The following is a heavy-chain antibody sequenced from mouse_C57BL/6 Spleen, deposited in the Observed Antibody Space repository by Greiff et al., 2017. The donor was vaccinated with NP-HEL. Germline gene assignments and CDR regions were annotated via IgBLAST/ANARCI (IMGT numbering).Heavy chain of an antibody. V-gene: IGHV5-4*01. Sequence: DVKLVESGGGLVKPGGSLKLSCAASGFTFSSYAMSWVRQTPEKRLEWVATISDGGSYTYYPDNVKGRFTISRDNAKNNLYLQMSHLKSEDTAMYYCAREVLGRGFDYWGQGTTLTVSS. D-gene: IGHD4-1*01. CDR1: GFTFSSYA. J-gene: IGHJ2*01. CDR2: ISDGGSYT. CDR3: AREVLGRGFDY.